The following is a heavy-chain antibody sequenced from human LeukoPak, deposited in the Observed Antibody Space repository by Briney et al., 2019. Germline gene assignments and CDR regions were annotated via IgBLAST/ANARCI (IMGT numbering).Heavy chain of an antibody. J-gene: IGHJ4*02. Sequence: GGSLRLSCAVSGFTFSSCAMTWVRQAPGKGLEWVSGIGGSGEMTNYADSVKGRFTISRDNSKNTLYLQMNSLRPEDTVLYYCARGSAVTSFEGRHWGQGTLVTVSS. V-gene: IGHV3-23*01. CDR1: GFTFSSCA. CDR3: ARGSAVTSFEGRH. CDR2: IGGSGEMT. D-gene: IGHD4-17*01.